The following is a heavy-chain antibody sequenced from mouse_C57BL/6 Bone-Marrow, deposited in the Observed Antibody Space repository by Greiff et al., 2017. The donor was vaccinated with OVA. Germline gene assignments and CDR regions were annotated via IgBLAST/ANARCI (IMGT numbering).Heavy chain of an antibody. CDR2: IYPGGGDT. Sequence: QVQLQQSGAELVRPGTSVKMSCKASGYTFTNYWIDWAKQRPGHGLEWIGDIYPGGGDTSYNEKFKGKATLTADTSSSTAYMQLSSLTSEDSAIXYCASTLLRPYYAMDYWGQGTSVTVSS. V-gene: IGHV1-63*01. CDR1: GYTFTNYW. J-gene: IGHJ4*01. CDR3: ASTLLRPYYAMDY. D-gene: IGHD1-2*01.